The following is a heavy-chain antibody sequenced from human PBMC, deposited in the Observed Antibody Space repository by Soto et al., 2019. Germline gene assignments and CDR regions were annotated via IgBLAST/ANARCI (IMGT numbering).Heavy chain of an antibody. V-gene: IGHV4-34*01. CDR1: GGSFSGFY. CDR2: INHSGTT. D-gene: IGHD4-17*01. CDR3: AIVHGDSGGNWFDP. Sequence: QVQLQQWGARLLKPSETLSLTCAMNGGSFSGFYWSWLRQPPGKGLEWIGEINHSGTTNYNPSLQSRVTISLDTSQTHVSLNLTSVTAADAALYSCAIVHGDSGGNWFDPWGQGTLVAVSS. J-gene: IGHJ5*02.